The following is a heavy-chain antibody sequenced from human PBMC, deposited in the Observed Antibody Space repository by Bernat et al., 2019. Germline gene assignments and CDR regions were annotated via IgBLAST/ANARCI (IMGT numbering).Heavy chain of an antibody. J-gene: IGHJ6*02. V-gene: IGHV3-23*01. Sequence: EVQLLESGGGLVQPGGSLRLSCAASGFTFSSYAMSWVRQAPGKGLEWVADISHGGGSTYYADSVKGRFTISRDKSKNTLYLQMNSLRAEDTAVYYCAECAAGNSAAGFYYYGMDVWGQGTTVTVSS. CDR2: ISHGGGST. D-gene: IGHD6-13*01. CDR1: GFTFSSYA. CDR3: AECAAGNSAAGFYYYGMDV.